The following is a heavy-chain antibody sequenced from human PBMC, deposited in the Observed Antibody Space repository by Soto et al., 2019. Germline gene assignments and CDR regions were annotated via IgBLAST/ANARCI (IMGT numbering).Heavy chain of an antibody. V-gene: IGHV3-21*01. D-gene: IGHD3-10*01. J-gene: IGHJ6*03. CDR2: ISSSSSYI. CDR1: GFTFSSYS. CDR3: AGGGSGRLRYYYMDV. Sequence: EVQLVESGGGLVKPGGSLRLSCAASGFTFSSYSMNWVRQAPGKGLEWVSSISSSSSYIYYADSVKGRFTISRDNAKNSLYLQMNSLRAEDTAVYYCAGGGSGRLRYYYMDVWGKGTTVTVSS.